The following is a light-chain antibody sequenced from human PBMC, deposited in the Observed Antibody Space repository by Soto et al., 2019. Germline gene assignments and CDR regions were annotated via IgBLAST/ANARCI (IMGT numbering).Light chain of an antibody. CDR1: QIVSRC. J-gene: IGKJ5*01. Sequence: MVLRHYPYTLSWWPGERSTLSFSCSQIVSRCLAWYQQKPGQAPRLLIYDASNRATGIPARFSGSGSGTDFTLTISSLEPEDFAVYYCQQRSNWPPITFGQGTRLEIK. CDR2: DAS. CDR3: QQRSNWPPIT. V-gene: IGKV3-11*01.